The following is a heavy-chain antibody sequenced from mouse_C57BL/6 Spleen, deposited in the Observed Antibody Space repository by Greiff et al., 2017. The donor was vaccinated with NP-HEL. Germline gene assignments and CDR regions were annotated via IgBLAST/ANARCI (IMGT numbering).Heavy chain of an antibody. J-gene: IGHJ4*01. D-gene: IGHD3-2*02. CDR1: GYTFTSYW. CDR2: IYPSDSET. V-gene: IGHV1-61*01. CDR3: ARTAQATYAMDY. Sequence: QVQLQQPGAELVRPGSSVKLSCKASGYTFTSYWMDWVKQRPGQGLEWIGNIYPSDSETHYNQKFKDKSTLTVDKSSSTAYMQLSSLTSEDSAVYYCARTAQATYAMDYWGQGTSVTVSS.